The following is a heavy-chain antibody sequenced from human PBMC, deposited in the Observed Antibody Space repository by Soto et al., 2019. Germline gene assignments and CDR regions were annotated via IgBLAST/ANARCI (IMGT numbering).Heavy chain of an antibody. CDR1: GGSISSYY. J-gene: IGHJ5*02. Sequence: TSETLSLTCTVSGGSISSYYWSWIRQPPGKGLEWIGYIYYSGSTNYNPSLKSRVTISVDTSKNQFSLKLSSVTAADTAVYYCARDVSGITMVRGVIIPTSNWFDPWGQGTLVTVSS. V-gene: IGHV4-59*01. CDR2: IYYSGST. D-gene: IGHD3-10*01. CDR3: ARDVSGITMVRGVIIPTSNWFDP.